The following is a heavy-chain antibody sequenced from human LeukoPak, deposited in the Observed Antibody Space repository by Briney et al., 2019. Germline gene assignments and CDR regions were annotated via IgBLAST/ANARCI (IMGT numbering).Heavy chain of an antibody. D-gene: IGHD3-10*01. CDR1: GFTLSSYE. V-gene: IGHV3-48*03. CDR2: ISSSGSTI. J-gene: IGHJ4*02. CDR3: ASAVRGACDY. Sequence: GGSLRLSCAASGFTLSSYEMNWVRQAPGKGLEWVSYISSSGSTIYYADSVKGRFTISRDNAKNSLYLQMNSLRAEDTAVYYCASAVRGACDYWGQGTLVTVSS.